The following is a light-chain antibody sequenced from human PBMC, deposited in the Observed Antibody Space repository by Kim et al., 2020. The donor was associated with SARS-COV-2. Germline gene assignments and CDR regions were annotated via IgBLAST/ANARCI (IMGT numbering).Light chain of an antibody. CDR1: QSISSY. J-gene: IGKJ1*01. Sequence: DIQMTQSPSSLSASVGDRVTITCRESQSISSYLNWYQQKPGKAPKVLIYAASSLQSGVPSRFSGSGSGTDFTLTISSLQPEDFATYYCQQSYSTLTWTFGQGTKVDIK. CDR2: AAS. V-gene: IGKV1-39*01. CDR3: QQSYSTLTWT.